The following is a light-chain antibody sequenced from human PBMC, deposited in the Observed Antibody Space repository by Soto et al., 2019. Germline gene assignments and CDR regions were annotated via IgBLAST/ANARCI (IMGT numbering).Light chain of an antibody. CDR1: SSDVGGYNY. Sequence: QSALTQPASGSGSHGRASTISCAGTSSDVGGYNYVSWYQQHPGKAPKFMIYDVSNRPSGVSTRFSGSKSGNTASLTISGLQAEDEADYYCNSYTTSNTRQIVFGTGTKVTXL. J-gene: IGLJ1*01. CDR3: NSYTTSNTRQIV. V-gene: IGLV2-14*01. CDR2: DVS.